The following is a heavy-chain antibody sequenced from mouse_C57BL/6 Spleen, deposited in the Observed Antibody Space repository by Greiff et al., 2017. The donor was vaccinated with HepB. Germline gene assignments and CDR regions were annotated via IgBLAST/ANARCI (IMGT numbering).Heavy chain of an antibody. CDR2: SRNKANDYTT. Sequence: EVKLMESGGGLVQSGRSLRLSCATSGFTFSDFYMEWVRQAPGKGLEWIAASRNKANDYTTEYSASVKGRFIVSRDTSQSILYLQMNALRDEDTAIYYCARDDGYYTWCAYWGQGTLVTVSA. CDR3: ARDDGYYTWCAY. J-gene: IGHJ3*01. D-gene: IGHD2-3*01. CDR1: GFTFSDFY. V-gene: IGHV7-1*01.